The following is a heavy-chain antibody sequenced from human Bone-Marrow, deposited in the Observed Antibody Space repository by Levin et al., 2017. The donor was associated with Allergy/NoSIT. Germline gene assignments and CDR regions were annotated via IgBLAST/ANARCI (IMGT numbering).Heavy chain of an antibody. CDR1: GFTFSSYA. J-gene: IGHJ4*02. Sequence: GESLKISCAASGFTFSSYAMHWVRQAPGKGLEWVAVISYDGSNKYYADSVKGRFTISRDNSKNTLYLQMNSLRAEDTAVYYCARGYSGSYWVYWGQGTLVTVSS. V-gene: IGHV3-30-3*01. D-gene: IGHD3-10*01. CDR2: ISYDGSNK. CDR3: ARGYSGSYWVY.